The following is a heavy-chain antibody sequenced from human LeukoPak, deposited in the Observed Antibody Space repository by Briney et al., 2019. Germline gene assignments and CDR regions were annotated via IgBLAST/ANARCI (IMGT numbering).Heavy chain of an antibody. V-gene: IGHV1-2*04. CDR2: INPNSGGT. CDR3: AREGTMVRGVTHFDY. J-gene: IGHJ4*02. Sequence: ASVKVSCKASGYTFTGYYMHWVRQAPGQGLEWMGWINPNSGGTNYAQKFQGWVTMTRDTSISTAYMELSRLRSDDTAVYYCAREGTMVRGVTHFDYWGQGTLVTVSS. CDR1: GYTFTGYY. D-gene: IGHD3-10*01.